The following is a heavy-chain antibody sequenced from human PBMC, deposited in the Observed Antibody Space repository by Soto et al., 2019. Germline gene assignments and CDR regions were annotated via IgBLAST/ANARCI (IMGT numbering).Heavy chain of an antibody. J-gene: IGHJ6*02. CDR2: IYYSGST. D-gene: IGHD4-17*01. V-gene: IGHV4-30-4*01. CDR3: AGEPLAVTRDYYYGMDV. Sequence: PSETLSLACSVSGGSISRGDYYWSWIRQPPGKGVEWIGYIYYSGSTYYNPSLKSRVTISVDTSKNQFSLKLSSVTAADTAVYYCAGEPLAVTRDYYYGMDVWGQGATDTVSS. CDR1: GGSISRGDYY.